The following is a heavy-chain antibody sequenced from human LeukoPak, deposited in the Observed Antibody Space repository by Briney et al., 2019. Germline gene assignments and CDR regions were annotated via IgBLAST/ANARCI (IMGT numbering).Heavy chain of an antibody. CDR1: GFTFSSYW. Sequence: GGSLRLSCAASGFTFSSYWMSWVRQAPGKGLEWVANIKQDGSEKYYVDSVKGRFTISRDNSKNTLYLQMNSLRAEDTAVYYCARERDYDSSGYYVFGYWGQGTLVTVSS. J-gene: IGHJ4*02. CDR3: ARERDYDSSGYYVFGY. V-gene: IGHV3-7*01. CDR2: IKQDGSEK. D-gene: IGHD3-22*01.